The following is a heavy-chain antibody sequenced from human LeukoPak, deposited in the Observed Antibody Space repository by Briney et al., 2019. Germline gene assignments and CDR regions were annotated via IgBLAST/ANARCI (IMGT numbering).Heavy chain of an antibody. Sequence: GGSLRLSCAASGFTFSSYSMNWVRQAPGKGLEWVSYISSSSSTIYYADSVKGRFTISRDNAKNSLYLQMNSLRAEDTAVYYCARDGFRITYAFDIWGQGTMVTVSS. D-gene: IGHD3-10*01. J-gene: IGHJ3*02. CDR3: ARDGFRITYAFDI. V-gene: IGHV3-48*04. CDR2: ISSSSSTI. CDR1: GFTFSSYS.